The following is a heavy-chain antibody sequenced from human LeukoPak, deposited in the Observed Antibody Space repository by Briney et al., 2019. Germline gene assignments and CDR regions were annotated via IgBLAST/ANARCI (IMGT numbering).Heavy chain of an antibody. CDR1: GFTFSDYW. V-gene: IGHV3-7*01. CDR3: VRDGGVSGYDLLDY. J-gene: IGHJ4*02. D-gene: IGHD5-12*01. CDR2: IRQDDSEK. Sequence: GGSLRLSCSASGFTFSDYWMMWVRQAPGKGLEWVGNIRQDDSEKNYVDSVKGRFTISRDNAKNSLSLQMNSLRAEDTAVYYCVRDGGVSGYDLLDYWGQGTLVTVSS.